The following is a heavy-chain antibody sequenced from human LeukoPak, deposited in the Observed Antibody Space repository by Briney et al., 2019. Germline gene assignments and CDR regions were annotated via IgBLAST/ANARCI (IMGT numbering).Heavy chain of an antibody. D-gene: IGHD5-18*01. J-gene: IGHJ4*02. CDR1: GFTFSSYA. CDR3: ASDVDTAMVTDY. CDR2: ISGSGGST. V-gene: IGHV3-23*01. Sequence: GGSLRLSCAASGFTFSSYAMSWVRQAPGKGLEGVSAISGSGGSTYYADSVKGRFTISRDNSKNTLYLQMNSLRAEDTAVYYCASDVDTAMVTDYWGQGTLVTVSS.